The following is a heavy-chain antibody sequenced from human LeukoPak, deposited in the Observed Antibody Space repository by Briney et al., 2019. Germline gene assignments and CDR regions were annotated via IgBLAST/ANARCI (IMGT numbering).Heavy chain of an antibody. V-gene: IGHV4-4*02. J-gene: IGHJ6*02. CDR2: IYHSGST. CDR1: GGSISSSNW. CDR3: ASRAPTSNYGMDV. D-gene: IGHD2-2*01. Sequence: SETLSLTCAVSGGSISSSNWWSWVRQPPGKGLEWIGEIYHSGSTNYNPSLKSRVTISVDKSKNQFSLKLSSVTAADTAVYYCASRAPTSNYGMDVWGQGTTVTVS.